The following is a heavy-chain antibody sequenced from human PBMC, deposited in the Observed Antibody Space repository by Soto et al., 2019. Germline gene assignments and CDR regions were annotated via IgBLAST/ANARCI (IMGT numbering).Heavy chain of an antibody. CDR3: ARGRRCSGGSCYSDWFDP. D-gene: IGHD2-15*01. CDR1: GYTFTSYD. Sequence: QVQLVQSGAEVKKPGASVKVSCKASGYTFTSYDINWVRQATGQGLEWMGWMNPNSGNTGYAQKFQGRVTMTRTTSISTAYMELSRLRSEDTAVYYCARGRRCSGGSCYSDWFDPWGQGTLVTVSS. CDR2: MNPNSGNT. J-gene: IGHJ5*02. V-gene: IGHV1-8*01.